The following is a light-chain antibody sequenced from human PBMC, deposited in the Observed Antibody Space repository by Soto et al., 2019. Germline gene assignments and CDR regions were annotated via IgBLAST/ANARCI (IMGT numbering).Light chain of an antibody. CDR3: QEYGVVPR. CDR1: QSISTW. V-gene: IGKV1-5*01. J-gene: IGKJ3*01. Sequence: DIQMTQSPSTLSASVGDRVIITCRASQSISTWLAWYQQKPGKAPKVLIYDASSLESGVPSRFRGSGSGTDFTLTITSLQPEDTATYYCQEYGVVPRFGPGTKLNIK. CDR2: DAS.